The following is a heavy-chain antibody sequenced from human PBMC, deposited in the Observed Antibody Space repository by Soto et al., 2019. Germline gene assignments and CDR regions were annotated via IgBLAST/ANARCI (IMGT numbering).Heavy chain of an antibody. Sequence: QVQLVQSGAEVKKPGSSVKVSCKASGGTFSSYAISWVRQAPGQGLEWMGGIIPIFGTANYAQKFQGRVTITAVKSTNTAYMELSSLRSEDTAVYYCARGRTVTTRVRYGMDVWGQGTTVTVSS. J-gene: IGHJ6*02. CDR1: GGTFSSYA. CDR3: ARGRTVTTRVRYGMDV. D-gene: IGHD4-17*01. CDR2: IIPIFGTA. V-gene: IGHV1-69*06.